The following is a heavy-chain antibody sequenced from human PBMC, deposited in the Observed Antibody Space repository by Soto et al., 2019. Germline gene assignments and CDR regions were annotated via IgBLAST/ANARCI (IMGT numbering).Heavy chain of an antibody. D-gene: IGHD3-10*01. CDR2: IYYSGST. Sequence: SETLSLTCTVSGGSISSSSYYWGWIRQPPGKGLEWIGSIYYSGSTYYNPSLKSRVTISVDTSNNQFSLKLSSVTAADTAVYYCAREARITMVRGVIISDLNFDLWGRGTLVTVSS. CDR3: AREARITMVRGVIISDLNFDL. J-gene: IGHJ2*01. V-gene: IGHV4-39*01. CDR1: GGSISSSSYY.